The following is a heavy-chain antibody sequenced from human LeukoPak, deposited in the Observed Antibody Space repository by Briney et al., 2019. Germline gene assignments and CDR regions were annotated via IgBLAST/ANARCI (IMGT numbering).Heavy chain of an antibody. V-gene: IGHV4-61*01. D-gene: IGHD6-19*01. CDR3: ARGTAVAGT. CDR2: IYYSGST. Sequence: SETLSLTCIVSGGSVSSTSHFWTWIRQPPGKGLEWIGNIYYSGSTNYNPSLKSRVTISVDTSKNQFSLELSSVTAADTAVYFCARGTAVAGTWGQGTLVTVSS. J-gene: IGHJ5*02. CDR1: GGSVSSTSHF.